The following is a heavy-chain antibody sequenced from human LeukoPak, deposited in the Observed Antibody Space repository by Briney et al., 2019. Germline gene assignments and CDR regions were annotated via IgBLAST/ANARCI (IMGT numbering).Heavy chain of an antibody. CDR3: ARAGGDYYDSSGYFPFDY. CDR1: GGTFSSYA. J-gene: IGHJ4*02. CDR2: IIPILGIA. D-gene: IGHD3-22*01. V-gene: IGHV1-69*04. Sequence: ASVKVSCKASGGTFSSYAISWVRQAPGQGLEWMGGIIPILGIANYAQKFQGRVTITADKSTSTVYMELSSPRSEDTAVYYCARAGGDYYDSSGYFPFDYWGQGTLVTVSS.